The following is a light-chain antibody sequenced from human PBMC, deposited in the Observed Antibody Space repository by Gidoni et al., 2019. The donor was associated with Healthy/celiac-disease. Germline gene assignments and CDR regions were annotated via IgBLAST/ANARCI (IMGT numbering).Light chain of an antibody. V-gene: IGKV1-5*03. Sequence: DSQMTQSPSTLSASVGDRVTITCRASQSISSWLAWYQQKPGKAPKLLIYKASSLESGVPSRFSGSGSGTEFTLTISSLHPDYFATYYCQQYNSYSWTFGQGTKVEIK. CDR1: QSISSW. CDR2: KAS. J-gene: IGKJ1*01. CDR3: QQYNSYSWT.